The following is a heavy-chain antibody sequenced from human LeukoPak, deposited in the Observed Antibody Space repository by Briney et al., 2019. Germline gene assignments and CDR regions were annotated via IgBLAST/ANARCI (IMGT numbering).Heavy chain of an antibody. CDR2: INAGNGNT. CDR3: AREGHASGNYFNGWFDP. D-gene: IGHD3-10*01. CDR1: GHIFTNYA. Sequence: ASVKVSCKASGHIFTNYAIHWVRQAPGQRLEWMGWINAGNGNTKYSQKFQGRVSITRDTSANTVCMELSSLRSEDTAVYYCAREGHASGNYFNGWFDPWGQGTLVTVSS. J-gene: IGHJ5*02. V-gene: IGHV1-3*01.